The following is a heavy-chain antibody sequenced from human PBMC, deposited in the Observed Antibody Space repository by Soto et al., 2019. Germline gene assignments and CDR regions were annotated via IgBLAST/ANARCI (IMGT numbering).Heavy chain of an antibody. CDR1: GFTFSSYG. CDR3: ARGGSTDGRDY. CDR2: IWYDGSNK. D-gene: IGHD2-15*01. V-gene: IGHV3-33*01. Sequence: QVQLVESGGGVVQPGRSLRLSCAASGFTFSSYGMHWVRQAPGKGLEWVAVIWYDGSNKYYADSVKGRFTISRDNSKNALYLQMNSLRAEDTAVYYCARGGSTDGRDYWGQGTLVTVSS. J-gene: IGHJ4*02.